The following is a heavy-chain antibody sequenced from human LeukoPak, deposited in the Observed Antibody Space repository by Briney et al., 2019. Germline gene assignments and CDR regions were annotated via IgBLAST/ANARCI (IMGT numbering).Heavy chain of an antibody. CDR1: GFTFDDYA. CDR3: ARGPSRYCSSTSCPGNAFDI. CDR2: ISWNSGSI. V-gene: IGHV3-9*01. D-gene: IGHD2-2*01. J-gene: IGHJ3*02. Sequence: GGSLRLSCAASGFTFDDYAMHWVRQAPGKGLEWVSGISWNSGSIGYADSVKGRFTISRDNSKNTLYLQMDSLRAEDTAVYYCARGPSRYCSSTSCPGNAFDIWGQGTMVTVSS.